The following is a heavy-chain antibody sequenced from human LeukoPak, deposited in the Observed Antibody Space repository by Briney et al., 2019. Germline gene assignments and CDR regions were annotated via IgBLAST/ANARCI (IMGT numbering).Heavy chain of an antibody. D-gene: IGHD2-15*01. CDR3: ARAGYCSGGSCKYYYYYMDV. V-gene: IGHV1-18*01. CDR2: ISAYNGNT. Sequence: ASVKVSCKASGYTLTSYGISWVRQAPGQGLEWMGWISAYNGNTNYAQKLQGRVTMTTDTSTSTAYMELRSLRSDDTAVYYCARAGYCSGGSCKYYYYYMDVWGKGTTVTVSS. J-gene: IGHJ6*03. CDR1: GYTLTSYG.